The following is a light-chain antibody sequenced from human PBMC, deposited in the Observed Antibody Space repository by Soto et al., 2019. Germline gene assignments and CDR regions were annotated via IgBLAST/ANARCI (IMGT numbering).Light chain of an antibody. CDR3: CSYTSDLTPYV. Sequence: QSVLTQPASVSGSPGQSIAISCSGSSSDLGAHDDVSWYQQHPGKVPKLLIYGVTDRPSGISNRFSGSKSGNVASLTISGLQAEDEADYYCCSYTSDLTPYVFGTGTKVTVL. CDR2: GVT. CDR1: SSDLGAHDD. J-gene: IGLJ1*01. V-gene: IGLV2-14*03.